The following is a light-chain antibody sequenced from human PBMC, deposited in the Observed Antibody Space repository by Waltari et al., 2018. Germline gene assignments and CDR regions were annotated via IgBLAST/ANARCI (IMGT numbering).Light chain of an antibody. CDR2: EGT. CDR3: CSYVSNTYV. J-gene: IGLJ1*01. CDR1: TSYVWPYNL. Sequence: QSALTQPASVSGSPGQSITISCTGTTSYVWPYNLVSWYQQHPGKAPKLIIFEGTTRPSGVSNRFFASKSGNTASLTISGLQADDEADYHCCSYVSNTYVFGTGTKVTVL. V-gene: IGLV2-23*01.